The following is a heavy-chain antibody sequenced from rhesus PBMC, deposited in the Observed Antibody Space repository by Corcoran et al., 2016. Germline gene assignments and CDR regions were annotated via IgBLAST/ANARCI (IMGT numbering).Heavy chain of an antibody. D-gene: IGHD5-42*01. CDR2: IYGSGGSN. CDR3: ARVGSSWSEWDTVGTEWYFDL. CDR1: GYSISRCYY. Sequence: QVQLQESGPGLVKPSEPLSLTCAVSGYSISRCYYWGWLRLLPVKGLEWIGSIYGSGGSNYLNPSLKSRVTLSVDTSKNQFSLKLSSVTAADTAVYYCARVGSSWSEWDTVGTEWYFDLWGPGTPITISS. J-gene: IGHJ2*01. V-gene: IGHV4S14*01.